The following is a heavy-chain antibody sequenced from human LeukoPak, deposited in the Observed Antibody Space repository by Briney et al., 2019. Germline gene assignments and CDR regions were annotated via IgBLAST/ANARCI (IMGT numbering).Heavy chain of an antibody. J-gene: IGHJ4*02. CDR1: GFTFSRYA. D-gene: IGHD3-22*01. Sequence: GGSLRLSCAASGFTFSRYAMSWVRQAPGKGLEWVSNISSSGGSTYYADSVKGRFTISRDNSKNTLSLQMHSLRAEDTAVYYCAKALTKITMIVGGDSWGQGTLVTVSS. CDR2: ISSSGGST. CDR3: AKALTKITMIVGGDS. V-gene: IGHV3-23*01.